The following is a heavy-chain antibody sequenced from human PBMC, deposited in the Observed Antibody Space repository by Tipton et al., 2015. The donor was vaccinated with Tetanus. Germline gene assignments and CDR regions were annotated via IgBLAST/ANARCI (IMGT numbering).Heavy chain of an antibody. CDR2: VYSSGST. CDR1: GGSFSGYY. Sequence: TLSLTCAVYGGSFSGYYWSWIRQPAGKGLEWIGRVYSSGSTHYNPSLKSRVTMSLDTSKKQSSLSLNSVTAADTAVYFCARGVWFGPGPRYYFDYWGQGTLVTVSS. V-gene: IGHV4-59*10. CDR3: ARGVWFGPGPRYYFDY. J-gene: IGHJ4*02. D-gene: IGHD3-10*01.